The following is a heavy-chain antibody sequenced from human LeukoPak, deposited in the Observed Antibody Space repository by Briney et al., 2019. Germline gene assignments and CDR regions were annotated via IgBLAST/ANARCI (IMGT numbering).Heavy chain of an antibody. CDR2: MNPNSGRR. D-gene: IGHD3-16*02. J-gene: IGHJ4*02. CDR1: GYTFSNYD. Sequence: ASVKVSCKASGYTFSNYDINWVRQAPGQGLEWMGWMNPNSGRRVYAQKFQGRVTMTRNSSINTAYMELTSLRSDDTAVYYCARVLRSDYWGQGTLVTVSS. V-gene: IGHV1-8*01. CDR3: ARVLRSDY.